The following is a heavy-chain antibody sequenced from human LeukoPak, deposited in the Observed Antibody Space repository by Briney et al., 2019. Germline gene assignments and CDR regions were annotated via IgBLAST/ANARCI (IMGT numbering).Heavy chain of an antibody. CDR3: ARDLRVAAANEEFDY. CDR1: GYTFTSYD. Sequence: GASVKVSCKASGYTFTSYDINWVRQAPGQGLERMGWISAYNGNRNYAQKLQGRVTMTTDTSTSTAYMELRSLRSDDTAVYYCARDLRVAAANEEFDYWGQGTLVTVSS. D-gene: IGHD6-13*01. J-gene: IGHJ4*02. V-gene: IGHV1-18*01. CDR2: ISAYNGNR.